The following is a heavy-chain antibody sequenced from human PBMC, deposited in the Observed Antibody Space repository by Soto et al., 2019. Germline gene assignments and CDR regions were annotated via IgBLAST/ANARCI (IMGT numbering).Heavy chain of an antibody. D-gene: IGHD3-3*01. J-gene: IGHJ4*02. Sequence: GGSLRLSCAASGFTFSSYSMNWVRQAPGKGLEWVSSISSSSSYIYYADSVKGRFTISRDNAKNSLYLQMNSLRAEDTAVYYCARFSGYHNRFDYWAQGTLVTGSS. V-gene: IGHV3-21*01. CDR2: ISSSSSYI. CDR1: GFTFSSYS. CDR3: ARFSGYHNRFDY.